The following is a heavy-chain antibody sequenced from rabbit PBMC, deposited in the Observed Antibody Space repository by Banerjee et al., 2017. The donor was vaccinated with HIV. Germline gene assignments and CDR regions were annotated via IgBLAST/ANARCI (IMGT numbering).Heavy chain of an antibody. CDR3: ARGGNL. Sequence: QQQLEESGGGLVKPGGSLTLTCKASGLDFGSSYWICWVRQAPGKGLEWIGCISTTRGATYYASWAKGRFTISKTSSTVDLKMTSLTAADTATYFCARGGNLWGPGTLVTVS. CDR2: ISTTRGAT. V-gene: IGHV1S45*01. CDR1: GLDFGSSYW. J-gene: IGHJ6*01. D-gene: IGHD3-1*01.